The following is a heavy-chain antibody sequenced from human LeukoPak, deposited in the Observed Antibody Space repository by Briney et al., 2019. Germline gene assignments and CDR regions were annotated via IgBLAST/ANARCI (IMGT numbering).Heavy chain of an antibody. D-gene: IGHD3-10*01. CDR3: ARVRGPTLKTCYMDV. V-gene: IGHV3-48*04. CDR2: ISDRSSTI. Sequence: GESLRLSCAASGFTFTEYSIIWVRQAPGKGLEWVSFISDISDRSSTIHYADSVKGRFTISRDNAERSVYLQMNSLRADDTAVYYCARVRGPTLKTCYMDVWGTGTTDTVSS. CDR1: GFTFTEYS. J-gene: IGHJ6*03.